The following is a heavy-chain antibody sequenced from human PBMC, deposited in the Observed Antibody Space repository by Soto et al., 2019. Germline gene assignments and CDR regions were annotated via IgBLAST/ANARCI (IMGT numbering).Heavy chain of an antibody. Sequence: EGSLRLSCAASGFTFAHYAMMWARQAPGRGLEWVSTIDGPTTNTHYIDSVKGRFFISRDNAINTVYLQMNGLRAEDTAVYYCVTWLSAHFDYWGRGTLVTVSS. V-gene: IGHV3-23*05. J-gene: IGHJ4*02. CDR3: VTWLSAHFDY. D-gene: IGHD6-19*01. CDR1: GFTFAHYA. CDR2: IDGPTTNT.